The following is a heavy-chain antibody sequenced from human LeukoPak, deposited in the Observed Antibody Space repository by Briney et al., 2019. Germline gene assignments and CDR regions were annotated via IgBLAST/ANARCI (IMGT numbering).Heavy chain of an antibody. CDR3: AKVFTMIVVGANFDY. J-gene: IGHJ4*02. Sequence: GGSLRLSCAASGFTFSSYGMSWVRQAPGKGLEWVSAISGSGGSTYYADSVKGRFTISRDNSKNTLYLQMNSLRAEDTAVYYCAKVFTMIVVGANFDYWGQGTLVTVSS. CDR2: ISGSGGST. D-gene: IGHD3-22*01. V-gene: IGHV3-23*01. CDR1: GFTFSSYG.